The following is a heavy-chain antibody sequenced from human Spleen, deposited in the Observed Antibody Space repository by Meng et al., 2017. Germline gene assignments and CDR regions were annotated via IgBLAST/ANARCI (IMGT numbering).Heavy chain of an antibody. Sequence: QVQLVESGGGVVQPGRSLRLSCAASGFTFSTYAMHWARQAPGKGLEWVAVISYDGSNRYYADSVKGRFTISRDNSKNTLYLQMNSLRAEDTAVYYCAKDNHYWGQGTLVTVSS. CDR3: AKDNHY. CDR1: GFTFSTYA. J-gene: IGHJ4*02. CDR2: ISYDGSNR. V-gene: IGHV3-30*18. D-gene: IGHD1-14*01.